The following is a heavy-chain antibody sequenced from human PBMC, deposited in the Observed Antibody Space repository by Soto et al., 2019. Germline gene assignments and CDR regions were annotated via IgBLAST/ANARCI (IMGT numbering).Heavy chain of an antibody. CDR2: IYYSGST. CDR3: ARAALLWFGELVGGFDY. D-gene: IGHD3-10*01. CDR1: GGSISSYY. J-gene: IGHJ4*02. V-gene: IGHV4-59*01. Sequence: SETLSLTCTVCGGSISSYYWSWIRQPPGKGLEWIGYIYYSGSTNYNPSLKSRVTISVDTSKNQFSLKLSSVTAADTAVYYCARAALLWFGELVGGFDYWGQGTLVTVS.